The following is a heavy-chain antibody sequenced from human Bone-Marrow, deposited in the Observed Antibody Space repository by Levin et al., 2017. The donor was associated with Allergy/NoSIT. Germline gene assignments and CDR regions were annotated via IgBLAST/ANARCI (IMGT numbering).Heavy chain of an antibody. CDR1: GLPFSNSI. J-gene: IGHJ4*02. D-gene: IGHD6-19*01. CDR2: MSFDGFSK. V-gene: IGHV3-30-3*01. CDR3: AREGYTSGYCGAFDY. Sequence: PGGSLRLSCALSGLPFSNSIMHWVRQAPGKGLEWVAGMSFDGFSKYYADSVKGRFTISRDDSKNTVYLEMNSLRDEDTAVYYCAREGYTSGYCGAFDYWGRGTLVTVSS.